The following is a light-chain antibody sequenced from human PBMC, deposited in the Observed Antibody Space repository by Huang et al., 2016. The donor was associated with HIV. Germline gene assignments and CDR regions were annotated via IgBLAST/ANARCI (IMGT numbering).Light chain of an antibody. CDR3: QQSYFTPLT. CDR1: QTITTY. V-gene: IGKV1-39*01. Sequence: DIQMTQSPSSLSASVGDRVTITCRASQTITTYFSWYQQKPGKAPKLLIYGASSLHSGVPSRCSGSGSGTDFTLTISSLQPEDFATYYCQQSYFTPLTFGGGTRLEIK. J-gene: IGKJ4*01. CDR2: GAS.